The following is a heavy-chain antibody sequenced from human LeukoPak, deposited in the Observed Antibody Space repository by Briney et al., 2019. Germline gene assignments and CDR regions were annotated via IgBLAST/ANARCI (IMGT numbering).Heavy chain of an antibody. D-gene: IGHD6-13*01. J-gene: IGHJ4*02. CDR3: AKDSAGWYSSSWYVFDY. CDR1: GFTFSSYA. Sequence: GGSLRLSCAASGFTFSSYAMSWVRQAPGKGLEWVSAISGSGGSTYYADSVKGRFTISRDNSKNTLYLQMNSLRAEDTAVYYCAKDSAGWYSSSWYVFDYWGQGTLVTVSS. V-gene: IGHV3-23*01. CDR2: ISGSGGST.